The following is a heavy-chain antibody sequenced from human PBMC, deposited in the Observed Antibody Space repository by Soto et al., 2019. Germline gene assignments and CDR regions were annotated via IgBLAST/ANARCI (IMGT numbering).Heavy chain of an antibody. D-gene: IGHD1-26*01. CDR1: GFTFSNYA. Sequence: EVQLLESGGGLVQPGGSLRLSCAASGFTFSNYAMSWVRQAPGKGLEWVSAISSSGGSTYYADSVKGRFTISRDNSKGTLYRQMNSLRAQDTAVYYCAKGLIVGATDAFDIWGQGTMVSVSS. CDR3: AKGLIVGATDAFDI. V-gene: IGHV3-23*01. CDR2: ISSSGGST. J-gene: IGHJ3*02.